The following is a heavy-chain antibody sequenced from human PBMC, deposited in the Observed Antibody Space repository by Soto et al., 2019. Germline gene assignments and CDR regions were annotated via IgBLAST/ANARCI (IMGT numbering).Heavy chain of an antibody. Sequence: QVQLVQSGAEVKKPGSSVKVSCKASGGTFSSYTISWVRQAPGQGLEWMGRIIPILGIANYAQKFQGRVRITADKSTSTAYMELSSLRSEDTAVYYCAREGLSSSLDYWGQGTLVTVSS. V-gene: IGHV1-69*08. CDR2: IIPILGIA. D-gene: IGHD6-13*01. J-gene: IGHJ4*02. CDR1: GGTFSSYT. CDR3: AREGLSSSLDY.